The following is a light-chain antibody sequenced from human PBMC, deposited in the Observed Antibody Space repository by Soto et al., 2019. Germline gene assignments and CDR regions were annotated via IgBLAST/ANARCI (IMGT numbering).Light chain of an antibody. CDR2: DVS. J-gene: IGLJ1*01. CDR3: SSYTSSSILYV. CDR1: SSDVGYFNY. Sequence: QSALTQPASVSGSPGQSISISCTGTSSDVGYFNYVSWYQQHPGKAPKLMIYDVSNRPSGISNRFSGSKSGNTASLTISGLQAEDEADYYCSSYTSSSILYVFGTGTKATVL. V-gene: IGLV2-14*03.